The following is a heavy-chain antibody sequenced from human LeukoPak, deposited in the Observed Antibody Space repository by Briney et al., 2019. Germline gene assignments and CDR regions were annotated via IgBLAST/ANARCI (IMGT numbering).Heavy chain of an antibody. CDR3: AREYCSGPKCYFIDY. V-gene: IGHV3-48*04. D-gene: IGHD2-15*01. CDR2: ITSSSTV. Sequence: GESLRLSCAASGFTSSNYSMNWVRQAPGKGLEWVSYITSSSTVYYAGSVKGRFTISRDNAKNSLFLQMNSLRAEDTAVYYCAREYCSGPKCYFIDYWGQGALVTVSS. CDR1: GFTSSNYS. J-gene: IGHJ4*02.